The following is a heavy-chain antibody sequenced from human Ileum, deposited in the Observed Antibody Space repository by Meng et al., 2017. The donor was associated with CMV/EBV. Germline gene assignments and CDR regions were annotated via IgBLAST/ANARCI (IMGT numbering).Heavy chain of an antibody. D-gene: IGHD2/OR15-2a*01. CDR1: GYTFTGYD. CDR3: ARGVRMGSTREYSFDF. V-gene: IGHV1-2*02. J-gene: IGHJ4*02. CDR2: INPKSGGT. Sequence: QGRLCQRGVEVKKLGALLQVSCKASGYTFTGYDLHGVRQVPGQGLEWMGWINPKSGGTKFAQNFQGRVSMTRDTSINTAFMELSRLRSDDTAVYFCARGVRMGSTREYSFDFWGQGTLVTVSS.